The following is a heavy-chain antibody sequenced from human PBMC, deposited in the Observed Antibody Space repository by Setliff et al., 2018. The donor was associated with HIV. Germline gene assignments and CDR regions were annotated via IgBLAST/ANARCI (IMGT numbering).Heavy chain of an antibody. CDR3: VRGVQSPPHYSYYYMDV. CDR1: RSTFNSHT. D-gene: IGHD3-3*01. J-gene: IGHJ6*03. CDR2: IIPILGVA. Sequence: SVKVSCKASRSTFNSHTINWVRQAPGQGLDWMGRIIPILGVANYAQRFQGKVTITADKSTSTAYMELTSLRFDDPAMYYCVRGVQSPPHYSYYYMDVWGEGTMVTVSS. V-gene: IGHV1-69*02.